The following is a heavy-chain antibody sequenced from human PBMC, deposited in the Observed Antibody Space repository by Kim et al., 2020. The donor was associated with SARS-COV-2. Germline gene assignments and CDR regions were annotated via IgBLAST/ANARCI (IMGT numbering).Heavy chain of an antibody. D-gene: IGHD2-2*01. CDR1: GYTFTGYY. V-gene: IGHV1-2*04. Sequence: ASVKVSCKASGYTFTGYYMHWVRQAPGQGLEWMGWINPNSGGTNYAQKFQGWVTMTRDTSISTAYMELSRLRSDDTAVYYCARESAATSGYYYYGMDVWGHGTTVTVSS. J-gene: IGHJ6*02. CDR3: ARESAATSGYYYYGMDV. CDR2: INPNSGGT.